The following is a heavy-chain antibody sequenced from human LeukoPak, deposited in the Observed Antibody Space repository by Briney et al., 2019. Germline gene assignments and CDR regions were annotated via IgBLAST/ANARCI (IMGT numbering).Heavy chain of an antibody. Sequence: SETLSLTCTVSGGSISSGGYYWSWIRQPPGKGLEWIGYIYYSGSTYYNPSLKSRVTISVDTSKNQFSLKLSSVTAADTAVYYCARDGEGYYGSGSYAAFDIWGQGTMVTVSS. CDR1: GGSISSGGYY. V-gene: IGHV4-30-4*01. CDR3: ARDGEGYYGSGSYAAFDI. D-gene: IGHD3-10*01. CDR2: IYYSGST. J-gene: IGHJ3*02.